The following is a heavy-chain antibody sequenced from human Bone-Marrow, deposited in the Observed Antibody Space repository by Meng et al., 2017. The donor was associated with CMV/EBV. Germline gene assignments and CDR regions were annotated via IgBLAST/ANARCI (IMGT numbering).Heavy chain of an antibody. Sequence: GESLKISCAASGFTFDDYGMSWVRQAPGKGLEWVSYISSSSSTIYYADSVKGRFTISRDNAKNSLYLQMNSLRAEDTAVYYCARDWLSDIVVAPAAIFDYWGQGTLVTVSS. D-gene: IGHD2-2*01. CDR2: ISSSSSTI. V-gene: IGHV3-48*04. J-gene: IGHJ4*02. CDR3: ARDWLSDIVVAPAAIFDY. CDR1: GFTFDDYG.